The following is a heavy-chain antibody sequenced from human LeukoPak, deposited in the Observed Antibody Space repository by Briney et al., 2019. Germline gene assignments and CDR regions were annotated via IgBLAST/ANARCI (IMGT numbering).Heavy chain of an antibody. Sequence: GSLRLSCAASGFTFSSYAMSWVRQPPGKGLELVSAISGSGGSTYYADSAKGRFTISRDNSKSTLYLQMNGLRAEDTAVYYCAKGRAVAGIFYYGMDVWGQGTTVTVSS. V-gene: IGHV3-23*01. CDR3: AKGRAVAGIFYYGMDV. D-gene: IGHD6-19*01. J-gene: IGHJ6*01. CDR1: GFTFSSYA. CDR2: ISGSGGST.